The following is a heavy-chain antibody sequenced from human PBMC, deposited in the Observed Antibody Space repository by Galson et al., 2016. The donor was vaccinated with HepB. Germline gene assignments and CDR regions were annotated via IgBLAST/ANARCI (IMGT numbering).Heavy chain of an antibody. CDR2: VKKDGSEE. J-gene: IGHJ4*02. V-gene: IGHV3-7*01. D-gene: IGHD2-21*02. CDR3: AKYVTALDY. CDR1: GFSFSDFW. Sequence: SLRLSCAASGFSFSDFWMSWVRQAPGKGLEWVANVKKDGSEEYYVDSVLGRFTISRDNAKNSLYLQMNSLRVEDTAVYFCAKYVTALDYWGQGTVVTVSS.